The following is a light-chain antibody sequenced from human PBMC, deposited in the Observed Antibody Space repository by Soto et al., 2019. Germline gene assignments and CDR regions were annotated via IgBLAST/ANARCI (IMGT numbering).Light chain of an antibody. CDR1: SSDVGGYNY. J-gene: IGLJ1*01. CDR3: CSYVGSINLEV. CDR2: EVS. Sequence: QSVLTQPPSASGSPGQSVTISCTGTSSDVGGYNYVSWYQQHPGKAPKLMIYEVSKRPSGVPDRFSGSKSGNTASLTVSGLQAEDEADYSCCSYVGSINLEVFVTGSMVTVL. V-gene: IGLV2-8*01.